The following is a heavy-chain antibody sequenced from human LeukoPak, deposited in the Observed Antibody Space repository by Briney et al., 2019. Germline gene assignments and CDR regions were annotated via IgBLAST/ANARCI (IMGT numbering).Heavy chain of an antibody. D-gene: IGHD3-22*01. J-gene: IGHJ4*02. CDR2: INWNGGST. V-gene: IGHV3-20*04. CDR1: GFTFDDYG. Sequence: GGSLRLSCAASGFTFDDYGMSWVRQAPGKGLEWVSGINWNGGSTGYADSVKGRFTISRDNAKNSLYLQMNSLRAEDTALYYCARADSTGYFLGHFDYSDQGTLVTVSS. CDR3: ARADSTGYFLGHFDY.